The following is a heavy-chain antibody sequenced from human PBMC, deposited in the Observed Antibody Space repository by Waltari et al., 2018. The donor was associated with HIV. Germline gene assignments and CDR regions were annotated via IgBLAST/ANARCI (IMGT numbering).Heavy chain of an antibody. J-gene: IGHJ4*02. CDR2: IKRKTDGGTT. Sequence: EVQLVESGGGLVKPGGSLRLSCAGSGYSFSDAWMSWVRQTPGKGLEWVGRIKRKTDGGTTDYAAPVKGRFTISRDDSKTTLYLQMNSLKTEDTAVYYCTTLLTSGYLYFFDNWGQGTLVTVSS. CDR1: GYSFSDAW. V-gene: IGHV3-15*01. CDR3: TTLLTSGYLYFFDN. D-gene: IGHD3-22*01.